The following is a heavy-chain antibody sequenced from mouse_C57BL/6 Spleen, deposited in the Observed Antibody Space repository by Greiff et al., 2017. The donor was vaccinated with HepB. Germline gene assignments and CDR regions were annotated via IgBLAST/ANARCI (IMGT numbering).Heavy chain of an antibody. V-gene: IGHV1-15*01. J-gene: IGHJ2*01. D-gene: IGHD1-1*01. Sequence: LVESGAELVRPGASVTLSCKASGYTFTDYEMHWVKQTPVHGLEWIGAIDPETGGTAYNQKFKGKAILTADKSSRTAYMELRSLTSEDSAVYYCTRIYYGSSFDYWGQGTTLTVSS. CDR2: IDPETGGT. CDR3: TRIYYGSSFDY. CDR1: GYTFTDYE.